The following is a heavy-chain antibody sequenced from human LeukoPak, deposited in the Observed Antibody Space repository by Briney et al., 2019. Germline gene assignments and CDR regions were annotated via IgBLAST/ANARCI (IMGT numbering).Heavy chain of an antibody. CDR3: ARTGDYAEYFQH. J-gene: IGHJ1*01. V-gene: IGHV4-61*02. CDR2: IYTIGST. Sequence: SSQALSLTCTAPGGSISSGSYYWSWIRQPAVKRLEWIGRIYTIGSTNYNPSLKSRVTISVDTSKNQFSLKLSSVTAADTAVYYCARTGDYAEYFQHWGQGTLVTVSS. CDR1: GGSISSGSYY. D-gene: IGHD4-17*01.